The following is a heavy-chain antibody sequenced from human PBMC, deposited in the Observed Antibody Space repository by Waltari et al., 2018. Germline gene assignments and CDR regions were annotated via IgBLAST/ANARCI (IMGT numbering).Heavy chain of an antibody. J-gene: IGHJ4*02. CDR2: ISYDGSNK. D-gene: IGHD6-19*01. V-gene: IGHV3-30-3*01. CDR3: ARDGGWESRYFDY. CDR1: GFTFSSYA. Sequence: VQLVESGGGVVQPGRSLRLSCAASGFTFSSYAMHWVRQAPGKGLEWVAVISYDGSNKYYADSVKGRFTISRDNAKNSLYLQMNSLRAEDTAVYYCARDGGWESRYFDYWGQGTLVTVSS.